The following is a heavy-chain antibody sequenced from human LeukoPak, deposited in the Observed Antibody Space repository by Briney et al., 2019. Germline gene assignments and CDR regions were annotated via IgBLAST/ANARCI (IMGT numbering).Heavy chain of an antibody. Sequence: ASVKVSCKVSAYGLTEFSIHWVRQAPGKGLEWVGGFDPEDDATIYAQKFLGRVTMTEDTSIDTSYMELSCMRSEDTAGYYCAMFMFYSSTSWNAFDIWGQGTMVTVSS. CDR1: AYGLTEFS. CDR2: FDPEDDAT. D-gene: IGHD6-19*01. J-gene: IGHJ3*02. V-gene: IGHV1-24*01. CDR3: AMFMFYSSTSWNAFDI.